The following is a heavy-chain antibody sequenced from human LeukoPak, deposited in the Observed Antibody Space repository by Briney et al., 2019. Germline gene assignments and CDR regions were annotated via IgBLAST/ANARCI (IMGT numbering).Heavy chain of an antibody. V-gene: IGHV3-23*01. CDR1: GFTFSSYE. CDR3: AKTLRSYLVGNDAFDI. D-gene: IGHD4-23*01. J-gene: IGHJ3*02. Sequence: PGGSLRLSCAASGFTFSSYEMNWVRQAPGKGLEWVSYISSSGSGGSTYYADSVKGRFTISRDNSKNTLYLQMNSLRAEDTAVYYCAKTLRSYLVGNDAFDIWGQGTMVTVSS. CDR2: ISSSGSGGST.